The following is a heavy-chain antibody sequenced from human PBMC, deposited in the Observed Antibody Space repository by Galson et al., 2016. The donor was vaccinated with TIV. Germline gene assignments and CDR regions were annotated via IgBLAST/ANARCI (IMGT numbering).Heavy chain of an antibody. V-gene: IGHV4-59*01. J-gene: IGHJ3*02. CDR1: SDSIINYY. CDR2: ISDSGRS. D-gene: IGHD7-27*01. CDR3: ARDLGLGAFDI. Sequence: SETLSLTCTVSSDSIINYYLSWIRQPPGKGLEWIGYISDSGRSNENPSLKSRVTISVDTSKKQISLKLKSVTAADTAMYYCARDLGLGAFDIWGQGTKVTVSS.